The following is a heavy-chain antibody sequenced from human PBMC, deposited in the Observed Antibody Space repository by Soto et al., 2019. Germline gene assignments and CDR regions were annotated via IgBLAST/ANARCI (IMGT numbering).Heavy chain of an antibody. CDR1: GGTLSNYG. Sequence: SVKVSCEACGGTLSNYGISWVRQAPGQGLEWMGGIIPVFGTANYAQKFQGRVTITADESTTTVYMDVSSLRSDDTAVYYCARGDATKIVVTTYYGMDVWGQGTTVTVSS. CDR2: IIPVFGTA. V-gene: IGHV1-69*13. D-gene: IGHD4-17*01. J-gene: IGHJ6*02. CDR3: ARGDATKIVVTTYYGMDV.